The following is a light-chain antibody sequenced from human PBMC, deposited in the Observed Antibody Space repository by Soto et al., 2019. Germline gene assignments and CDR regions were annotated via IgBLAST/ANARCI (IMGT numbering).Light chain of an antibody. Sequence: DIQMTQSPSTVSASVGDRVTITCRASQNINTWLAWYQQKPGKAPKLLILKASSLESGVPSRFSGSGSGTEFTLTISSLQPDDFATYYCQQYNSYSRTFGQGTKVDIK. J-gene: IGKJ1*01. V-gene: IGKV1-5*03. CDR2: KAS. CDR3: QQYNSYSRT. CDR1: QNINTW.